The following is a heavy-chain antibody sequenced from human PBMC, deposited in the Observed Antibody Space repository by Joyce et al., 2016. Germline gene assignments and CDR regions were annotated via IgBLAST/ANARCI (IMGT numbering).Heavy chain of an antibody. CDR3: ARDRYYFDSSGYYFDY. D-gene: IGHD3-22*01. CDR1: GYTFPNYA. Sequence: QVQLVQSGAEVKKPGASVKVSCTASGYTFPNYAIHWVRQAPGQRLEWMGWINAGNGYTEYSQKFQGRVTITRDTSASTAYMELSSLRSEDKGVYYCARDRYYFDSSGYYFDYWGQGTLVTVSS. V-gene: IGHV1-3*01. CDR2: INAGNGYT. J-gene: IGHJ4*02.